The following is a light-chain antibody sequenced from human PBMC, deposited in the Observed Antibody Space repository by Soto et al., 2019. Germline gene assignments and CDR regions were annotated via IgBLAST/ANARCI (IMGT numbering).Light chain of an antibody. J-gene: IGKJ4*01. V-gene: IGKV2-28*01. Sequence: DIVMTQSPLSLPVTPGEPAYISCRSSQSLLHSNGYNYLDWYLQKPGQSPQLLIYLGSNRASGVPDRVSGSGSGTDFTLKITSVEAEDVGVYYCMQALQTPLTFGGGTQVEIK. CDR3: MQALQTPLT. CDR2: LGS. CDR1: QSLLHSNGYNY.